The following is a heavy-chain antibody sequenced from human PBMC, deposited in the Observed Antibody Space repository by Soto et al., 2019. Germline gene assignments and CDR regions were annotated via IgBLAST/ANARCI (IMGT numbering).Heavy chain of an antibody. V-gene: IGHV3-23*01. CDR3: TNWHGSPDF. Sequence: GGSLRLSCSASGFTFSDYYMSWIRQAPGKGLEWVSGIGHSSGKAFYRDSVQGRFTVSRDYSKNMLYLQMDRLRDEDSAIYYCTNWHGSPDFRGQGTMVT. CDR2: IGHSSGKA. CDR1: GFTFSDYY. D-gene: IGHD3-3*01. J-gene: IGHJ1*01.